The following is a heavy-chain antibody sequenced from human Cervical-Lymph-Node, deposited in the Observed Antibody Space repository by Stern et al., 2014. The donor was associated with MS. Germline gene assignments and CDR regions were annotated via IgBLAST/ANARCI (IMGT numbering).Heavy chain of an antibody. J-gene: IGHJ4*02. CDR3: ALLRYTSSPEF. V-gene: IGHV1-69*06. Sequence: VHLVESGAEVKKPESSVRVSCQASGGNFSVLAISWVRQAPGQGLEWMGGIIPILETAAYAQKFKGRVTITADRSTSRVHMEMTSLRSEDTAVFYCALLRYTSSPEFWGQGTPVTVSS. CDR2: IIPILETA. CDR1: GGNFSVLA. D-gene: IGHD5-18*01.